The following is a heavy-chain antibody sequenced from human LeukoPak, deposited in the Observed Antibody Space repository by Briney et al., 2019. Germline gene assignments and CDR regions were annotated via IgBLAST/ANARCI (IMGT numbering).Heavy chain of an antibody. CDR1: GYTLTELS. Sequence: ASVKVSCKVSGYTLTELSMHWVRQAPGRGLEWMGGFDPEDGETIYAQKFQGRVTMTEDTSTDTAYMELSILRSEDTAVYYCARAVGTGSGSYYYFDYWGQGTLVTVSS. J-gene: IGHJ4*02. D-gene: IGHD3-10*01. V-gene: IGHV1-24*01. CDR2: FDPEDGET. CDR3: ARAVGTGSGSYYYFDY.